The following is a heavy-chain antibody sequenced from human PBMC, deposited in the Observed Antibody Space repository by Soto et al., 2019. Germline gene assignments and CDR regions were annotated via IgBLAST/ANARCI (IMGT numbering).Heavy chain of an antibody. Sequence: GSLRLSCAASGFPFSSYWMSWVLQAPGKGLEWVANIKQDGSEKYYVDSVKGRFTISRDNAKNSLYLQMNSLRAEDTAVYYCARGLSEPGDFDYWGQGTLVTVSS. D-gene: IGHD7-27*01. J-gene: IGHJ4*02. CDR2: IKQDGSEK. CDR3: ARGLSEPGDFDY. CDR1: GFPFSSYW. V-gene: IGHV3-7*01.